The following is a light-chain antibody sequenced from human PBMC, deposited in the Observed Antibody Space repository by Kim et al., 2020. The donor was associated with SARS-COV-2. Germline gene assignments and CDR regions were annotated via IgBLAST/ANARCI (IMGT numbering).Light chain of an antibody. CDR1: SSDVGSYKF. J-gene: IGLJ2*01. V-gene: IGLV2-23*02. Sequence: GQSITFSCTGTSSDVGSYKFVSWYQQHPGKAPKLMIYEVNKRPSGVSNRFSGSKSGNTASLTISGLQAEDEADYYCCSYAGSSTFVFGGGTKLTVL. CDR3: CSYAGSSTFV. CDR2: EVN.